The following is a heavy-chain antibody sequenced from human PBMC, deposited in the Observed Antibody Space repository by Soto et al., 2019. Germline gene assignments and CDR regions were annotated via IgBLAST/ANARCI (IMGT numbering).Heavy chain of an antibody. Sequence: QVQLVQSGAEVRKPGASVRVSCKATGYSFTRHDINWLRQAAGQGLEWMGWMNPNSGNAVYAQKFQGRVTMTRNTSITTAYIEVTSLKSEDTAVYFCARLAYNDYSHWFDPWGQGTLVTVSS. D-gene: IGHD4-4*01. CDR1: GYSFTRHD. V-gene: IGHV1-8*01. J-gene: IGHJ5*02. CDR2: MNPNSGNA. CDR3: ARLAYNDYSHWFDP.